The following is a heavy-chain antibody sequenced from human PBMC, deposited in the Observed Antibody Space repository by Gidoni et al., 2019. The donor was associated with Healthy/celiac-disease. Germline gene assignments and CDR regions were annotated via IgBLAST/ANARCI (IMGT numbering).Heavy chain of an antibody. D-gene: IGHD3-10*01. CDR1: GYSISSGNY. V-gene: IGHV4-38-2*01. CDR2: IYHSGST. Sequence: QVQLQESGPGLVKPSETLSLTCAVSGYSISSGNYWGWIRQPPGKGLEWIGSIYHSGSTYYNPSLKSRVTISIDTSKNQFSLKLNSVTAADTAVYYCARNSPLLEFDIWGQGTMVTV. J-gene: IGHJ3*02. CDR3: ARNSPLLEFDI.